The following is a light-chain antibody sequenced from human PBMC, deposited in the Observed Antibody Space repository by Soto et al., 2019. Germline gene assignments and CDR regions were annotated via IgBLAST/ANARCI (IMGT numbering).Light chain of an antibody. CDR1: SSGVGAYNY. CDR3: SSCASSNTWV. J-gene: IGLJ3*02. Sequence: QSALTQPPSASGSPGQSVTISCTGTSSGVGAYNYVSWYQQHAGKAPKLVIYEVTKRPSGVPDRFSGSKSANTASLTVSGLQAEDEADYYCSSCASSNTWVFGGGTKLTVL. CDR2: EVT. V-gene: IGLV2-8*01.